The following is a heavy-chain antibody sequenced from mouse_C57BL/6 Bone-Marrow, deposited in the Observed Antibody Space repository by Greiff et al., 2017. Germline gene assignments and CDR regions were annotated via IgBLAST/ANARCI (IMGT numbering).Heavy chain of an antibody. D-gene: IGHD1-1*01. J-gene: IGHJ3*01. CDR3: ARGYYYGRSCGWFAY. V-gene: IGHV1-53*01. Sequence: QVQLQQPGTELVKPGASVKLSCKASGYTFTSYWMHWVKQRPGQGLEWIGNINPSNGGTNYNEKFKSKATLTVDKSSSTAYMQLSRLTSENSAVYFCARGYYYGRSCGWFAYWGQGALVTVSA. CDR1: GYTFTSYW. CDR2: INPSNGGT.